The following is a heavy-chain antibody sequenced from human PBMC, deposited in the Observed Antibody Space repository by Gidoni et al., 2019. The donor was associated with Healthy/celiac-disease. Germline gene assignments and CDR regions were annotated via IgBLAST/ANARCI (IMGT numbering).Heavy chain of an antibody. D-gene: IGHD3-16*02. V-gene: IGHV4-34*01. J-gene: IGHJ4*02. Sequence: QVQLQQCGAGLLKPSETLSLTCAVYGRSFSGYYWSWIRQPPGKGLEWIGEINHSGSTNYNPSLKSRVTISVDTSKNQFSLKLSSVTAADTAVYYCARGPDFYDYVWGSYRRFDYWGQGTLVTVSS. CDR3: ARGPDFYDYVWGSYRRFDY. CDR1: GRSFSGYY. CDR2: INHSGST.